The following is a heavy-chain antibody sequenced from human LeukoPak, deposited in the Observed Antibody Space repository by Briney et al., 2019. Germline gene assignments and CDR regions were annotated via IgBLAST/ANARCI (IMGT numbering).Heavy chain of an antibody. CDR3: AELGITMIGGV. CDR2: IDTTTGTI. Sequence: GGSLRLSCAASGFTISRYTMNWVRQAPGKGLEWVSYIDTTTGTIYSADSVKGRFTISRDIAKNSLYLQMNSLRPEDTALYYCAELGITMIGGVWGKGTTVTISS. D-gene: IGHD3-10*02. J-gene: IGHJ6*04. V-gene: IGHV3-48*01. CDR1: GFTISRYT.